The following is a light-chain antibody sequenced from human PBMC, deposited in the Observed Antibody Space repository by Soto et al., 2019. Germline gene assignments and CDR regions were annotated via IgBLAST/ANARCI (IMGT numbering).Light chain of an antibody. J-gene: IGLJ1*01. Sequence: QSALTQPASVSWSPGQSITISCTGTSSDVGGYNYVSWYQHHPGKAHKLMIFDVSNRPSGVSNRFSGSKSGNTASLTISGLQPEDEADYYCSSYTTSNTRQIVFGTGTKVTVL. CDR1: SSDVGGYNY. CDR2: DVS. V-gene: IGLV2-14*03. CDR3: SSYTTSNTRQIV.